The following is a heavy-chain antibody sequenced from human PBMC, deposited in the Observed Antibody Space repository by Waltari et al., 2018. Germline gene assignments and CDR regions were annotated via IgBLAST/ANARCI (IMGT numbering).Heavy chain of an antibody. V-gene: IGHV3-33*03. CDR3: AKDAFGNTYLDY. D-gene: IGHD3-10*01. J-gene: IGHJ4*02. CDR2: TWSDGSVE. CDR1: GFSLGHSG. Sequence: QVQLVASGGGVVQPGQSRSLSCVASGFSLGHSGMHWVRQTPGRGLEWVALTWSDGSVEYYADSVRGRFTVSRDNSKNILYLDMGSLRVDDTATYYCAKDAFGNTYLDYWGQGTLVTVSS.